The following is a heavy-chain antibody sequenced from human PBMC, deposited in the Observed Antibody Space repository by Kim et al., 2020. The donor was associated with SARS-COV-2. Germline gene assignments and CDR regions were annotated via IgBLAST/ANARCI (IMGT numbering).Heavy chain of an antibody. CDR3: ARDNMITFGGVMSSDY. CDR1: GYTFTSYG. J-gene: IGHJ4*02. CDR2: ISAYNGNT. Sequence: ASVKVSCKASGYTFTSYGISWVRQAPGQGLEWMGWISAYNGNTNYAQKLQGRVTMTTDTSTSTAYMELRSLRSDDTAVYYCARDNMITFGGVMSSDYWGQGTLVTVSS. V-gene: IGHV1-18*01. D-gene: IGHD3-16*01.